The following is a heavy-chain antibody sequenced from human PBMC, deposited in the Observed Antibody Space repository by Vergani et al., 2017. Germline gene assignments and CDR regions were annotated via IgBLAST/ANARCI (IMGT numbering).Heavy chain of an antibody. Sequence: QVQLQESGPGLVKPSETLSLTCTVSGGSISSYYWSWIRQPPGKGLEWIGYIYYSGSTNYNPSLKSRVTISVDTSKNQFSLKLSSVTAADTAVYYCARWCRSTSCYGADYWGQGTLVTVSS. CDR2: IYYSGST. CDR1: GGSISSYY. J-gene: IGHJ4*02. V-gene: IGHV4-59*01. D-gene: IGHD2-2*01. CDR3: ARWCRSTSCYGADY.